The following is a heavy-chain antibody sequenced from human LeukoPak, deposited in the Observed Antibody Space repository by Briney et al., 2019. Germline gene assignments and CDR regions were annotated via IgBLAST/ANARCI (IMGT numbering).Heavy chain of an antibody. V-gene: IGHV3-30*18. CDR3: AKDYRQQGSWLTYYFDY. CDR1: GFTFSSYG. CDR2: ISYDGSNK. J-gene: IGHJ4*02. Sequence: PGRSLRLSCAASGFTFSSYGMHWVRQAPGKGLEWVAVISYDGSNKYYADSVKGRFTIFRDNSKNTLYLQMNSLRAEDTAVYYCAKDYRQQGSWLTYYFDYWGQGTLVTVSS. D-gene: IGHD6-19*01.